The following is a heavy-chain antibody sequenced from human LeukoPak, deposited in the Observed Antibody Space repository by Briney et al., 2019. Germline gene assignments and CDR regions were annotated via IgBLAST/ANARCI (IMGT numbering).Heavy chain of an antibody. CDR3: ATDRGIDPS. CDR2: FDPEDGET. CDR1: GYTLTELS. J-gene: IGHJ3*01. Sequence: GASVKVSCKVSGYTLTELSMHWVRQAPGKGLEWMGGFDPEDGETIYAQKFQGRVTITEDTSTDTAYMELSSLRSEDTAVYYCATDRGIDPSWGQGTMVTVSS. D-gene: IGHD3-10*01. V-gene: IGHV1-24*01.